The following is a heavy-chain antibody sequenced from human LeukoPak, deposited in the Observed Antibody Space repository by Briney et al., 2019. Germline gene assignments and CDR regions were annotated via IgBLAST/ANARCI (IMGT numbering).Heavy chain of an antibody. Sequence: GGSLRLFCAVSGFTLNSYGMHWVRQAPGKGLEWVAVISYDGSNKYYADSVKGRFNISRDNYKNTLYLQINSLRAEDTAVYYCAKFGAAQDYWGQGTLVTVSS. CDR1: GFTLNSYG. V-gene: IGHV3-30*18. D-gene: IGHD3-10*01. J-gene: IGHJ4*02. CDR3: AKFGAAQDY. CDR2: ISYDGSNK.